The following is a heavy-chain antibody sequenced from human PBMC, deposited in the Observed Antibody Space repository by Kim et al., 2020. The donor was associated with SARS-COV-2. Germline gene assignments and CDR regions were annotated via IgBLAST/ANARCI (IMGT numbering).Heavy chain of an antibody. Sequence: ASVKVSCKASGYTFTSYGISWVRQAPGQGLEWMGWISAYNGNTNYAQKLQGRVTMTTDTSTSTAYMELRSLRSDDTAVYYCARAPRGYDSSGYYLFDYWGQGTLVTVSS. V-gene: IGHV1-18*01. D-gene: IGHD3-22*01. CDR2: ISAYNGNT. CDR1: GYTFTSYG. CDR3: ARAPRGYDSSGYYLFDY. J-gene: IGHJ4*02.